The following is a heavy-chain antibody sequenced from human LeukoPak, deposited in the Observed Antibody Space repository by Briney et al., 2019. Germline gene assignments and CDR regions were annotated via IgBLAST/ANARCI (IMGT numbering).Heavy chain of an antibody. CDR3: TKDLTGPFDY. V-gene: IGHV3-74*01. D-gene: IGHD2/OR15-2a*01. J-gene: IGHJ4*02. CDR2: INPDGRTT. CDR1: GFSFSTYW. Sequence: SGGSLRLSCAASGFSFSTYWMHWVRQAPGKGLVWVSDINPDGRTTNYADSVQGRFTISRDNAKNTLYLQMNSLRDEDTAVYYCTKDLTGPFDYWGQGTLVTVSS.